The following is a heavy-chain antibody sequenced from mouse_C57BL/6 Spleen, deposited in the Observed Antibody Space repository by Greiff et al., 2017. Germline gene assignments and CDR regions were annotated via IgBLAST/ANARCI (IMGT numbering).Heavy chain of an antibody. V-gene: IGHV1-50*01. CDR3: ARRGLRRGGAMDY. CDR2: IDPSDSYT. Sequence: VQLQQSGAELVKPGASVKLSCKASGYTFTSYWMQWVKQRPGQGLEWIGEIDPSDSYTNYNQKFKGKATLTVDTSSSTAYMQLSSLTSEDSAVYYCARRGLRRGGAMDYWGQGTSVTVSS. CDR1: GYTFTSYW. J-gene: IGHJ4*01. D-gene: IGHD2-4*01.